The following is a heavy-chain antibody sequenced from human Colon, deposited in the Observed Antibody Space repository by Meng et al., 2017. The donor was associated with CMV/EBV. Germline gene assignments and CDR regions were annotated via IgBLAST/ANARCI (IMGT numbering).Heavy chain of an antibody. Sequence: EGSLRLSCEVSGFNFNNYAVTWVRQAPGKGLEWVSVISGSGGVTYYADSVKGRFNISKDNSKNTVYLQMNSLRADDTAVYYCTKVSIIAVPGAYFDFWGQGALVTVSS. CDR2: ISGSGGVT. CDR1: GFNFNNYA. V-gene: IGHV3-23*01. CDR3: TKVSIIAVPGAYFDF. D-gene: IGHD2-2*01. J-gene: IGHJ4*02.